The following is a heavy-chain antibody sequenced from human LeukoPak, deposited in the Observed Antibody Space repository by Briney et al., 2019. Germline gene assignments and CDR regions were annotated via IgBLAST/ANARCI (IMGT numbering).Heavy chain of an antibody. CDR3: ARDSKRRVRGVITTYNWFDP. CDR2: ISSSSSYI. CDR1: GFTFSSYS. V-gene: IGHV3-21*01. J-gene: IGHJ5*02. Sequence: GGSLRLSCAASGFTFSSYSMNWVRQAPGKGLEWVSSISSSSSYIYYADSVKGRFTISRDNAKNSLYLQMNSLRAEDTAVYYCARDSKRRVRGVITTYNWFDPWGQGTLVTVSS. D-gene: IGHD3-10*01.